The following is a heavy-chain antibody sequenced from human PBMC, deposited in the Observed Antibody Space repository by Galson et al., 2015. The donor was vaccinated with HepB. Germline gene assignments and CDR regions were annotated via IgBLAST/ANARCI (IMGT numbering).Heavy chain of an antibody. CDR2: IIPIFGIA. Sequence: SVKVSCKASGGTFSSYAISWVRQAPGQGLEWMGGIIPIFGIANYAQKFQGRVTITADESTSTAYMELSSLRSEDTAVYYCATVRGSPEPFDIWGQGTMVTASS. V-gene: IGHV1-69*13. CDR3: ATVRGSPEPFDI. CDR1: GGTFSSYA. D-gene: IGHD2-15*01. J-gene: IGHJ3*02.